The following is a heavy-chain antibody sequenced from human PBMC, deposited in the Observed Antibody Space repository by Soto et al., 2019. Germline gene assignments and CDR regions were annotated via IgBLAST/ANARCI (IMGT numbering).Heavy chain of an antibody. D-gene: IGHD5-18*01. V-gene: IGHV4-31*03. J-gene: IGHJ6*02. CDR3: ARARPWIQLWLRGYYGMDV. Sequence: QVQLQELGPGLVKPSQTLSLTCTVSGGSISSGGYYWSWIRQHPGKGLEWIGYIYYSGSTYYNPSLKSRVTISVDTSKNQFSLKLSSVTAADTAVYYCARARPWIQLWLRGYYGMDVWGQGTTVTVSS. CDR2: IYYSGST. CDR1: GGSISSGGYY.